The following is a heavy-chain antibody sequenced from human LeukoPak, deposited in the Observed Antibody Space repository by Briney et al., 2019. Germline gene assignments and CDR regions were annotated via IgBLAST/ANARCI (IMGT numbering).Heavy chain of an antibody. D-gene: IGHD3-3*01. CDR1: GFTFSSYW. CDR3: ARVWSEERPYDDFWSGYYIRQDWFDP. Sequence: GGSLRLSCAASGFTFSSYWMHWVRQAPGKGLAWVSRINSDGSTKSYPDSVKGRFTISRDNAKNTLYLQMNSLRAEDTAVYYCARVWSEERPYDDFWSGYYIRQDWFDPWGQGNGVIVSS. J-gene: IGHJ5*02. CDR2: INSDGSTK. V-gene: IGHV3-74*01.